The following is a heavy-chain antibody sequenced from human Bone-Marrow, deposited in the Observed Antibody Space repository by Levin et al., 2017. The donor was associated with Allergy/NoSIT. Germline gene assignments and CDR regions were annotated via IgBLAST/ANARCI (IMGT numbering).Heavy chain of an antibody. J-gene: IGHJ5*01. V-gene: IGHV3-7*01. CDR3: ARAFYSRALFDF. CDR1: GFTFSSYW. CDR2: IKQDGSEK. Sequence: GGSLRLSCAASGFTFSSYWMSWVRQAPGKGLEWVANIKQDGSEKDYVDSVKGRFTISRDNAENSLFLQMNSLRAEDTAVYYCARAFYSRALFDFWGQGTLVTVSS. D-gene: IGHD6-13*01.